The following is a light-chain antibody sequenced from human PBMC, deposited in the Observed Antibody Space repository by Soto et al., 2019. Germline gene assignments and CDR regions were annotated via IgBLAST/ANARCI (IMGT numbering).Light chain of an antibody. CDR1: SSDVGGYNY. CDR2: EVS. V-gene: IGLV2-14*01. Sequence: QSALTQPASVSGSPGQSITISCTGTSSDVGGYNYVSWYQQHPGKDPKIMIYEVSNRPSGVSNRFSGSKSGNTASLTISGLQAEDEADYYCSSYTSSSTYVFGTGTKLTVL. CDR3: SSYTSSSTYV. J-gene: IGLJ1*01.